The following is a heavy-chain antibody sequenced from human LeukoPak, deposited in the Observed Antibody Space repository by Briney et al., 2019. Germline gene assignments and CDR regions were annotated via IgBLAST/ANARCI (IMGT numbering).Heavy chain of an antibody. CDR3: ARMGDQDGREVPFDY. CDR1: GFTLSRYA. V-gene: IGHV3-30*04. J-gene: IGHJ4*01. D-gene: IGHD3-16*01. Sequence: GGSLRLSCAASGFTLSRYAMHWVRQAPGKGPEWVAVISSDGSIKYYADSVKGRFTISRDNSKKPVCLRLARRRGEETAIYYRARMGDQDGREVPFDYWGQGTLVTVSS. CDR2: ISSDGSIK.